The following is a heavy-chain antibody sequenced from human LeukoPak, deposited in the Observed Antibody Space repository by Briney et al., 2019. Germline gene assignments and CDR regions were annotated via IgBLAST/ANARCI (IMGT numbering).Heavy chain of an antibody. CDR3: ARDGRQDSSGYYYIY. J-gene: IGHJ4*02. D-gene: IGHD3-22*01. Sequence: PGGSLRLSCAASGFTFSSYSMKWVRQAPGKGLEWVSSISSSSSYIYYADSVKGRFTISRDNAKNSLYLQMNSLRAEDTAVYYCARDGRQDSSGYYYIYWGQGTLVTVSS. V-gene: IGHV3-21*01. CDR2: ISSSSSYI. CDR1: GFTFSSYS.